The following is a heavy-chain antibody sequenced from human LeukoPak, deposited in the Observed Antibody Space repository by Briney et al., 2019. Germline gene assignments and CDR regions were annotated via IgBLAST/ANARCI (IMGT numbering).Heavy chain of an antibody. CDR1: GYTFPSYY. D-gene: IGHD2-8*01. CDR2: INHTRGNT. Sequence: SSVKVSCKASGYTFPSYYIHWLRQAPRQALEWMGIINHTRGNTIYAQKFQGRVTMTRDPSPSTVYMELSSLRSEDTAVYYCARQRGGQYENAFDIWGEGTVVTVCS. CDR3: ARQRGGQYENAFDI. J-gene: IGHJ3*02. V-gene: IGHV1-46*01.